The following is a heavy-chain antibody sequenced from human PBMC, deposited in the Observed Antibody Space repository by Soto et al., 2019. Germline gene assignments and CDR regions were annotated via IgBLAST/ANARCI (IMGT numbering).Heavy chain of an antibody. J-gene: IGHJ6*03. CDR3: ARDDYGDYYYYYYMDV. Sequence: GGSLRLSCAASGFTFSSYIMNWVRQAPGKGLEWVSYISSSSSTIYYADSVKGRFTISRDTAKHSLYLQMNSLRAEDTALYYCARDDYGDYYYYYYMDVWGKGTTVTGSS. D-gene: IGHD4-17*01. CDR1: GFTFSSYI. V-gene: IGHV3-48*01. CDR2: ISSSSSTI.